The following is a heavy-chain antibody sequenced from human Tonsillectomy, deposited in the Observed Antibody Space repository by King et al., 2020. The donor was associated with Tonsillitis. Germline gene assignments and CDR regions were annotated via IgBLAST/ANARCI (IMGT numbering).Heavy chain of an antibody. Sequence: VQLVESGGGLVQPGGSLRLSCVGSGFTFSNYWMTWVRQAPGKGLEWVANIKQDGSVTYYVDSVRGRFTISRDNAKKAVYLQMDSLRADDTAVYFCARDMNPYDGGVHYDAFDMWGQGTMVTVSS. CDR1: GFTFSNYW. CDR2: IKQDGSVT. D-gene: IGHD3-22*01. V-gene: IGHV3-7*03. J-gene: IGHJ3*02. CDR3: ARDMNPYDGGVHYDAFDM.